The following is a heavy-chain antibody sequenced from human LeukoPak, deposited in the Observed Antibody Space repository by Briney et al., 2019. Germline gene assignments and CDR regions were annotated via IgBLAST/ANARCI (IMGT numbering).Heavy chain of an antibody. CDR2: INPNSGGT. CDR1: GYTFTGYY. D-gene: IGHD5-18*01. CDR3: ARNGYSYGQTYYYYYGMDV. Sequence: GASVKVSCKASGYTFTGYYMHWVRQAPGQGLEWMGLINPNSGGTNYAQKFQGWVTMTRDTSISTAYMELSRLRSDDTAVYYCARNGYSYGQTYYYYYGMDVWGQGTTVTVSS. V-gene: IGHV1-2*04. J-gene: IGHJ6*02.